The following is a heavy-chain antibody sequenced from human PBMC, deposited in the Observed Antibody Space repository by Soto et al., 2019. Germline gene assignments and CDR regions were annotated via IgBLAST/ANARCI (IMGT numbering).Heavy chain of an antibody. Sequence: QVQLVQSGAEVKKPGASVKVSCKASGYAFGGYAISWVRQAPGQGLEWMGWVSAYSGHTDYAQNLQGRVSMTTETSTSTAYMELGSLTSDDMAVYYCARPSGSYGDYAWSLAYWGQGTLVTVSS. CDR3: ARPSGSYGDYAWSLAY. CDR1: GYAFGGYA. J-gene: IGHJ4*02. CDR2: VSAYSGHT. V-gene: IGHV1-18*03. D-gene: IGHD4-17*01.